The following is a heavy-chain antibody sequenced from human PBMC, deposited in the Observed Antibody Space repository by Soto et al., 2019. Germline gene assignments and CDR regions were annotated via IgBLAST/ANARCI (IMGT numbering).Heavy chain of an antibody. J-gene: IGHJ4*02. CDR1: GYTFSNFW. CDR3: ARSPRSSPYFDF. CDR2: IYPGDHET. D-gene: IGHD6-13*01. V-gene: IGHV5-51*01. Sequence: PGESLKISCQCSGYTFSNFWIGWVRQLPGQGLEWMGIIYPGDHETRYSPSFLGKVTISAETSINTAYLQRSSLEASDSAFYFCARSPRSSPYFDFWGQGALVTVPS.